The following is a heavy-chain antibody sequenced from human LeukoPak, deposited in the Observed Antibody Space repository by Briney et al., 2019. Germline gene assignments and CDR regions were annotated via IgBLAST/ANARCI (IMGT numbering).Heavy chain of an antibody. CDR2: INHSGST. V-gene: IGHV4-34*01. CDR3: ARGRSTVTTFRGVGRLEIRTNWFDP. CDR1: GGSFSGYY. J-gene: IGHJ5*02. D-gene: IGHD4-17*01. Sequence: SETLSLTCAVYGGSFSGYYWSWIRQPPGKGLEWIGEINHSGSTNYNPSLKSRVTISVDTSKNQFSLKLSSVTAADTAVYYCARGRSTVTTFRGVGRLEIRTNWFDPWGQGTLVTVSS.